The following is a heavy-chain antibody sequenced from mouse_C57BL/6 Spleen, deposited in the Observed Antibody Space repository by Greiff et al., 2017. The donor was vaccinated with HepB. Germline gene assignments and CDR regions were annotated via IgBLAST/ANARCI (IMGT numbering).Heavy chain of an antibody. Sequence: QVQLQQPGAELVMPGASVKLSCKASGYTFTSYWMHWVKQRPGQGLEWIGEIDPSDSYTNYNQKFKGKSTLTVDKSSSTAYMQLSSLTSEDSAVYYCARSVYYDYDHYAMDYWGQGTSVTVSS. J-gene: IGHJ4*01. CDR3: ARSVYYDYDHYAMDY. V-gene: IGHV1-69*01. CDR2: IDPSDSYT. D-gene: IGHD2-4*01. CDR1: GYTFTSYW.